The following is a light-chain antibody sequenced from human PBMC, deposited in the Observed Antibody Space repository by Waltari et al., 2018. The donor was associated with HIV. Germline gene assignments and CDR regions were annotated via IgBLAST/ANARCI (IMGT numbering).Light chain of an antibody. CDR2: EVS. J-gene: IGLJ2*01. Sequence: QSALTQPASVSGSPGQSITIPCTGTSSYVGGSNYVSWYQPHPGKAPKLIIYEVSNRPSGVSNRFSGSKSGNTASLTISGLQAEDEADYYCSSYISSSTLLFGGGTKLTVL. V-gene: IGLV2-14*01. CDR1: SSYVGGSNY. CDR3: SSYISSSTLL.